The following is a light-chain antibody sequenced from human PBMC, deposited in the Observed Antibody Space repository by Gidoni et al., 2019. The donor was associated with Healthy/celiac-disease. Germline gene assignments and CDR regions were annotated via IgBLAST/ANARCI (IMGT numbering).Light chain of an antibody. CDR2: DDS. CDR3: QVWDSSIVV. J-gene: IGLJ2*01. V-gene: IGLV3-21*02. Sequence: SYVLTQPPSVSVAPGQTARITCGGNTSGSKSVHGYQQKPVQAPGLVGYDDSARPSWIPERFSGSNSGNTATLTISRVEAGDEADYYCQVWDSSIVVFGGGTKPTVL. CDR1: TSGSKS.